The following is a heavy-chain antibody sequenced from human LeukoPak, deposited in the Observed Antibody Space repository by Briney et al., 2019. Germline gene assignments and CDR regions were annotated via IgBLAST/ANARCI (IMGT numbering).Heavy chain of an antibody. CDR2: INHSGST. CDR1: GGSFSGYY. V-gene: IGHV4-34*01. CDR3: ARMHHYDSSGYGY. Sequence: SETLSLTCAVYGGSFSGYYWSWIRQPPGKGPEWIGEINHSGSTNYNPSLKSRVTISVDTSKNQFSLKLSSVTAADTAVYYCARMHHYDSSGYGYWGQGTLVTVSS. J-gene: IGHJ4*02. D-gene: IGHD3-22*01.